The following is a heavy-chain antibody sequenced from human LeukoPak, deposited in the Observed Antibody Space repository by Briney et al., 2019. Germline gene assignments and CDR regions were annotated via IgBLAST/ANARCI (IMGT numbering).Heavy chain of an antibody. D-gene: IGHD3-22*01. J-gene: IGHJ4*02. CDR2: IYYSGST. CDR1: GGSISSYY. Sequence: SETLSLTCTVSGGSISSYYWSWIRQPSGKGPEWIGNIYYSGSTNYNPSLRSRVTISVDTSKNQFSLRLTSVTAADTAVYYCARNGPHYYDNSGYLDYWGQGTLVTVSS. V-gene: IGHV4-59*01. CDR3: ARNGPHYYDNSGYLDY.